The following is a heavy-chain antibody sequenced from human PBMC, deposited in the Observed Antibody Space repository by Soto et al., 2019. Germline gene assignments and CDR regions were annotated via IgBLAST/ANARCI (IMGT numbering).Heavy chain of an antibody. Sequence: GGSLRLSCAASGFTFSNAWMSWVRQTPGKGLEWVGLIKTKNDDGAIDYTAPVKGRFTISRDDSKNTLYLQMNSLRTEDTAVYYCTTVLRSGDFDYWGQGSRVTVSS. V-gene: IGHV3-15*01. D-gene: IGHD1-26*01. CDR3: TTVLRSGDFDY. J-gene: IGHJ4*02. CDR1: GFTFSNAW. CDR2: IKTKNDDGAI.